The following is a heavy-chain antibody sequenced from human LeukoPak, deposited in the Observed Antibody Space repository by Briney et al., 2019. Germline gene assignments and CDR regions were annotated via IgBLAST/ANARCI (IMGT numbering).Heavy chain of an antibody. CDR2: IYPGDSDT. J-gene: IGHJ4*02. Sequence: GESLQISCQGSGYSFTSYWIGWVRQMPGKGLEWMGIIYPGDSDTRYSPSFQGQVTISADKSISTAYLQWSSLEASDTAMYYCARLSSSSEENYFDYWGQGTQVTASS. D-gene: IGHD6-6*01. CDR1: GYSFTSYW. CDR3: ARLSSSSEENYFDY. V-gene: IGHV5-51*01.